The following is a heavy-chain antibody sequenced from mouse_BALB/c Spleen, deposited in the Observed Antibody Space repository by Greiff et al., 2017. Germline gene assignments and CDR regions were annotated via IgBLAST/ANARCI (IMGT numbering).Heavy chain of an antibody. V-gene: IGHV1-87*01. CDR3: ARYAGYYGYNY. Sequence: VQLQESGAELARPGASVKLSCKASGYTFTSYWMQWVKQRPGQGLEWIGAIYPGDGDTRYTQKFKGKATLTADKSSSTAYMQLSSLASEDSAVYYCARYAGYYGYNYWGQGTTLTVSS. CDR1: GYTFTSYW. CDR2: IYPGDGDT. J-gene: IGHJ2*01. D-gene: IGHD1-2*01.